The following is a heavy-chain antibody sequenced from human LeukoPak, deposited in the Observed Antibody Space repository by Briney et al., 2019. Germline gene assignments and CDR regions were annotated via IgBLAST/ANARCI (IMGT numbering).Heavy chain of an antibody. J-gene: IGHJ4*02. CDR2: SYSEEWDVISYRGGSS. CDR3: AKDLGRYRNNYFDY. D-gene: IGHD1-26*01. CDR1: GFTVSTDH. V-gene: IGHV3-53*01. Sequence: GGSLSLSCAASGFTVSTDHMSWVRQAPGKGLGWVAFSYSEEWDVISYRGGSSQYAESVKGRFTISRDNSRNTLYLQMNSLRAEDTAVYYCAKDLGRYRNNYFDYWGQGTLVTVSS.